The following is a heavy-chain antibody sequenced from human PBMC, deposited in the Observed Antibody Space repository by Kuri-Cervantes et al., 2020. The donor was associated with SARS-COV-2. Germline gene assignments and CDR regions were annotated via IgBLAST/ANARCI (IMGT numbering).Heavy chain of an antibody. J-gene: IGHJ4*02. V-gene: IGHV1-46*01. CDR2: INPSGGST. D-gene: IGHD2-2*01. CDR1: GYTFTSQY. Sequence: ASVKVSCKASGYTFTSQYLHWVRQAPGQGLEWMGIINPSGGSTSYTQKFQGRVTMTGDTSTSTVYMELSSLRSEDTAVYYCARGLRGRYHNFDYWGQGTLVTVSS. CDR3: ARGLRGRYHNFDY.